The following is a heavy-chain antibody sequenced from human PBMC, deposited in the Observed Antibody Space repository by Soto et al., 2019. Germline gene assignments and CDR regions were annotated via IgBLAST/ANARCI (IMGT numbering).Heavy chain of an antibody. CDR3: VKERGPFNDFDI. Sequence: LRLSCAASGFAFTNYGMHWVRQAPGKGLEWVAVIWSDGNHKYYADSVKGRFTISRDNFKNTLSLQMDSLRAEDTAVYYCVKERGPFNDFDIWGQGTMVTVSS. J-gene: IGHJ3*02. V-gene: IGHV3-33*06. CDR2: IWSDGNHK. CDR1: GFAFTNYG.